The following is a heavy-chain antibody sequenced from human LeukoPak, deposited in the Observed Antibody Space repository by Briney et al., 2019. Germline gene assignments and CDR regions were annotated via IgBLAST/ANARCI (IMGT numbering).Heavy chain of an antibody. CDR3: ARGFTYYDFWSGAALFDY. CDR1: GGSISSHY. Sequence: SETLSLTCTVSGGSISSHYWSWIRQPPGKGLEWIGYIYCSGSTNYNPSLKSRVTISVDTSKNQFSLKLSSVTAADTAVYYCARGFTYYDFWSGAALFDYGGQGTLVTVSS. J-gene: IGHJ4*02. CDR2: IYCSGST. D-gene: IGHD3-3*01. V-gene: IGHV4-59*11.